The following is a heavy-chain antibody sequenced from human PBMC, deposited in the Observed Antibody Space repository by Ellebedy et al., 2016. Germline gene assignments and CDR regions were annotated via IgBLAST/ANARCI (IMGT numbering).Heavy chain of an antibody. CDR1: GGSFSGYY. Sequence: SETLSLTXAVYGGSFSGYYWSWIRQPPGKGLEWIGEINHSGSTNYNPSLKSRVTISVDRSKNQFSLKLSSVTAADTAVYYCARGVSGSYYRGGWFDPWGQGTLVTVSS. CDR2: INHSGST. CDR3: ARGVSGSYYRGGWFDP. J-gene: IGHJ5*02. V-gene: IGHV4-34*01. D-gene: IGHD1-26*01.